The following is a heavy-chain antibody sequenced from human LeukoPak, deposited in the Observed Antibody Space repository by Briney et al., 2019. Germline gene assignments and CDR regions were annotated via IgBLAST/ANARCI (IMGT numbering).Heavy chain of an antibody. CDR2: INTNTGNP. CDR3: ARGREGVVVPAAFNWFDP. V-gene: IGHV7-4-1*02. D-gene: IGHD2-2*01. CDR1: GYTFTSYA. J-gene: IGHJ5*02. Sequence: ASVKVSCKASGYTFTSYAMNWVRQAPGQGLEWMGWINTNTGNPTYAQGFTGRFVFSLDTSVSTAYLQISSLKAEDTAVYYCARGREGVVVPAAFNWFDPWGRGTLVTVSS.